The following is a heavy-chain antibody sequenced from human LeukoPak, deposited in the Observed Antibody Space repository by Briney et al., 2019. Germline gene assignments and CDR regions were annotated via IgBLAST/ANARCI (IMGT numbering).Heavy chain of an antibody. D-gene: IGHD3-22*01. CDR2: IYYSGST. J-gene: IGHJ1*01. CDR3: ARGMYYYDRSGYYYDPSEYFQH. Sequence: ASETLSLTCTVSGGSISSYYWSWIRQPPGKGLEWIGYIYYSGSTNYNPSLKSRVTISVDTSKNQFSLKLSSVTAADTAVYYCARGMYYYDRSGYYYDPSEYFQHWGQGTLVTVSS. V-gene: IGHV4-59*01. CDR1: GGSISSYY.